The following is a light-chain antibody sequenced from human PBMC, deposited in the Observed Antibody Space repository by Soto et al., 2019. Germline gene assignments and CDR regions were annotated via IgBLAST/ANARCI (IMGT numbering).Light chain of an antibody. J-gene: IGKJ4*01. CDR2: KTS. CDR1: QNINGW. Sequence: DVQMTQSPTTLSASVGDRVTITCRASQNINGWLAWYQRKPGKAPKLLIHKTSNLESGVPLRFSGSGSRTEFTLTISSLQPEDFATYYCQQYNSYSPLNFGGGTKVDIK. CDR3: QQYNSYSPLN. V-gene: IGKV1-5*03.